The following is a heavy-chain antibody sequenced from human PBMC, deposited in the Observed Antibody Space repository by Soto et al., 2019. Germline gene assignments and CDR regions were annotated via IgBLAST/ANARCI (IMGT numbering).Heavy chain of an antibody. J-gene: IGHJ1*01. CDR1: GFAFSSYC. Sequence: HGGSLALSCAASGFAFSSYCMHWVRQAPGKGLEWVALISYDGSSKYYADSVKGRFTISRDNSKNTLYMEMNSLRPEDTALYYCARDQGGSSTNWGQGTLVTVSS. CDR2: ISYDGSSK. CDR3: ARDQGGSSTN. D-gene: IGHD3-16*01. V-gene: IGHV3-30-3*01.